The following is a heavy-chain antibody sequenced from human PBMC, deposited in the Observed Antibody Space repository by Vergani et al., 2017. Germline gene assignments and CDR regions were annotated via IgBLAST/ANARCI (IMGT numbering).Heavy chain of an antibody. CDR1: GFTSAGYA. V-gene: IGHV3-9*02. CDR3: AKDWGTSSGGGWFDP. CDR2: ISWNSNSI. Sequence: EVQLEESGGGLVLPGRSLRLSCVASGFTSAGYAMHWVRQAPGKGLEWVSGISWNSNSIGYADSVKGRFTISRDNAKNSLYLQMNNLRAEDTALYYCAKDWGTSSGGGWFDPWGQGTLVIVSS. J-gene: IGHJ5*02. D-gene: IGHD3-16*01.